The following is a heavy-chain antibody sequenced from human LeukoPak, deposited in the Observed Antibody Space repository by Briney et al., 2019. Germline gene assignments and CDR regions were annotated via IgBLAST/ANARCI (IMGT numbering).Heavy chain of an antibody. CDR2: IYFSGSI. CDR1: GVSISSYY. V-gene: IGHV4-59*08. D-gene: IGHD5-18*01. J-gene: IGHJ4*02. CDR3: ARSSGYTYGSDY. Sequence: SETLSLTCSVSGVSISSYYWSWIRQPPGRGLEWVGYIYFSGSINYNPSLKSRVTISADTSKNQLSLKLSSVTAADTAVYYCARSSGYTYGSDYWGQGTWSPSPQ.